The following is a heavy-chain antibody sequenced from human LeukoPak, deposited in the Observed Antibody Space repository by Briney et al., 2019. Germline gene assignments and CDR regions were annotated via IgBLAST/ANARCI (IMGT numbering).Heavy chain of an antibody. CDR2: ISYDGSNK. CDR3: ARTVAGLYYFDY. CDR1: GFTFSSYG. V-gene: IGHV3-30*03. D-gene: IGHD6-19*01. J-gene: IGHJ4*02. Sequence: GGSLRLSCAASGFTFSSYGMHWVRQAPGKGLEWVAVISYDGSNKYYADSVKGRFTISRDNSKNTLYLQMNSLRAEDTAVYYCARTVAGLYYFDYWGQGTLVTVSS.